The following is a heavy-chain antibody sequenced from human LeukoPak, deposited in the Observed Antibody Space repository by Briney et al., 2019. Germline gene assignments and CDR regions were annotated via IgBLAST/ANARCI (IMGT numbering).Heavy chain of an antibody. CDR3: AGSETVTRSFDY. CDR2: ISYDGSNK. CDR1: GLTFSSYA. Sequence: GGSLRLSCAASGLTFSSYALHWVRQAPGKGLEWVAVISYDGSNKHYADSVKGRFTISRDNSKNTLFLQMNSLRAEDTAVYYCAGSETVTRSFDYWGQGTLVTVSS. D-gene: IGHD4-17*01. V-gene: IGHV3-30-3*01. J-gene: IGHJ4*02.